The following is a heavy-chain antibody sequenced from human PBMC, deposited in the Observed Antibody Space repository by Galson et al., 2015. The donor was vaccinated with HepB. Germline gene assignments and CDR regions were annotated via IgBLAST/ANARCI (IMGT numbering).Heavy chain of an antibody. Sequence: SVKVSCKASGYLFTSFGMHWVRQAPGQRPEWIGWIDAGSHKTKYSERLQGRVNIITDTSATTVYMEVTSLTLEDTAIYYCARGSAGQSSTWPFDYWGQGTLITVSS. V-gene: IGHV1-3*01. CDR3: ARGSAGQSSTWPFDY. D-gene: IGHD6-13*01. CDR2: IDAGSHKT. CDR1: GYLFTSFG. J-gene: IGHJ4*02.